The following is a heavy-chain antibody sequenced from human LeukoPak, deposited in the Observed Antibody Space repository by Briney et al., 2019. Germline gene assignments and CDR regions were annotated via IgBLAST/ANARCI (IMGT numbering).Heavy chain of an antibody. Sequence: SETLSLTCAVYGGSFTGFCWSWLRQPPGKGLEWIGEINHSGSLNYNPSLKSRLTISVDTSKNQFSLKLNSVTAADTAVYYCARSESVWGRQGFFDSWGQGTLVTISS. CDR1: GGSFTGFC. V-gene: IGHV4-34*01. CDR3: ARSESVWGRQGFFDS. J-gene: IGHJ4*02. D-gene: IGHD3-16*01. CDR2: INHSGSL.